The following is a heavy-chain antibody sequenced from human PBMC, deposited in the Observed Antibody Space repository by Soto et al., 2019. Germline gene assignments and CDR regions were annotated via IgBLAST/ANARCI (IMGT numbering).Heavy chain of an antibody. Sequence: GGSLRLSCAASGFTFSSYAMSWVRQAPGKGLEWVSAISGSGGSTYYADSVKGRFTISRDNSKNTLYLQMNSLRAEDTAVYYCAKDRLVPGVGADIVVVPAAMYFDYWGQGTLVTVSS. CDR1: GFTFSSYA. J-gene: IGHJ4*02. D-gene: IGHD2-2*01. CDR3: AKDRLVPGVGADIVVVPAAMYFDY. V-gene: IGHV3-23*01. CDR2: ISGSGGST.